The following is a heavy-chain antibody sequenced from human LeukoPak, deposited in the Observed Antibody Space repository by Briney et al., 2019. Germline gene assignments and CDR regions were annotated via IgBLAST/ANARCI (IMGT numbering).Heavy chain of an antibody. J-gene: IGHJ4*02. Sequence: SETLSLTCTVSGGSINSGRYYWSWIRQPAGRGLEWIGHISTSGRTSYSPSLKSRVTISVDTSKNQFSLKMSSVSAADTAVYYCARDLWSTAAGIFDFWGQGALVTVSS. CDR3: ARDLWSTAAGIFDF. CDR1: GGSINSGRYY. V-gene: IGHV4-61*09. CDR2: ISTSGRT. D-gene: IGHD6-25*01.